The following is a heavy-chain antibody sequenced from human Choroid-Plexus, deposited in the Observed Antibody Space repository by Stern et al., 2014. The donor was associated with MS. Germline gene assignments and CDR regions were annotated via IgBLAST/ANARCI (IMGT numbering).Heavy chain of an antibody. CDR3: ARDQRGITIFGVGTDYYYLGMDV. J-gene: IGHJ6*02. CDR2: INPNTGGT. D-gene: IGHD3-3*01. CDR1: GYIFTGYY. V-gene: IGHV1-2*02. Sequence: QVQLVQSGAEVKKLGASVKVSCKTSGYIFTGYYIHWVRQAPGQGLEWMAWINPNTGGTKYAQKFQGRVTMNRDTSISTADVELSSLTSDDTAVYYCARDQRGITIFGVGTDYYYLGMDVWGQGTTVTVSS.